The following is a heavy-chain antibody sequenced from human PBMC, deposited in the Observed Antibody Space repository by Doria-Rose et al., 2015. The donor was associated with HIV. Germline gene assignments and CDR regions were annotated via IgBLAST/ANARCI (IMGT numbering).Heavy chain of an antibody. CDR3: ATGVTLDY. J-gene: IGHJ4*02. CDR1: GFTFSSHR. V-gene: IGHV3-21*01. Sequence: AQLVQSGGGLVRPGGSLRLSCATSGFTFSSHRINWVRQAPGKGLEWVSSISSTSAYITYADSVRGRFTISRDNARNSLYLQMDSLRAEDTAIYYCATGVTLDYWGQGTLVTVSS. CDR2: ISSTSAYI. D-gene: IGHD3-10*01.